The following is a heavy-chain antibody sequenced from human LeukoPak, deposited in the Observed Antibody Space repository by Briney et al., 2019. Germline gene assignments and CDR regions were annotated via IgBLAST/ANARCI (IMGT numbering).Heavy chain of an antibody. CDR3: ANFFGNNFGF. CDR2: SRDKANSYTT. J-gene: IGHJ4*02. V-gene: IGHV3-72*01. CDR1: GLTFSDHF. D-gene: IGHD5-24*01. Sequence: GGSLRLSCAASGLTFSDHFMDWVRQAPGKGLEWVGRSRDKANSYTTEYAASVEARFTISRDNSKNSLYLQMNSLKTEDTAVYYCANFFGNNFGFWGQGTLVTVSS.